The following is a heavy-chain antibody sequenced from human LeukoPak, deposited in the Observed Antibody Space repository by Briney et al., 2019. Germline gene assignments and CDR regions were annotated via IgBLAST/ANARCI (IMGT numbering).Heavy chain of an antibody. CDR2: INPNSGGT. J-gene: IGHJ4*02. D-gene: IGHD3-22*01. V-gene: IGHV1-2*02. CDR1: GYTFTGYY. Sequence: ASVKVSCKASGYTFTGYYMHWVRQAPGQGLEWMGWINPNSGGTIYAQKFQGRVTMTEDTSTDTAYMELSSLRSEDTAVYYCATIDGHYDSSGYWGQGTLVIVSS. CDR3: ATIDGHYDSSGY.